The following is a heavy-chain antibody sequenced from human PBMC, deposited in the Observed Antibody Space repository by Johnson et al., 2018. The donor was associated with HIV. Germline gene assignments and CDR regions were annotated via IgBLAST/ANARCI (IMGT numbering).Heavy chain of an antibody. CDR2: ISYDGSNK. CDR1: GFTFSSYG. CDR3: AKALLMGWEQTDAFDI. J-gene: IGHJ3*02. D-gene: IGHD1-26*01. V-gene: IGHV3-30*18. Sequence: QVQLVESGGGVVQPGRSLRLSCAASGFTFSSYGMHWVRQAPGKGLEWVAVISYDGSNKYYADSVKGRFTISRDNSKNTLYLQMNSLRAEDTALYYCAKALLMGWEQTDAFDIWGQGTLVTVCS.